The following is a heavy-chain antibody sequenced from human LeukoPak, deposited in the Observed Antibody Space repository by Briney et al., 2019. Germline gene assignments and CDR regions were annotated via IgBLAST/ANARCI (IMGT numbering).Heavy chain of an antibody. CDR2: INSDGSST. J-gene: IGHJ4*02. CDR1: GFTFSSYS. V-gene: IGHV3-74*01. Sequence: GGSLRLSCAASGFTFSSYSMNWVRQAPGKGLVWVSRINSDGSSTSYADSVKGRFTISRDNAKNTLYLQMNSLRAEDTAVYYCARGHLAGAFDYWGQGTLVTVSS. CDR3: ARGHLAGAFDY. D-gene: IGHD6-19*01.